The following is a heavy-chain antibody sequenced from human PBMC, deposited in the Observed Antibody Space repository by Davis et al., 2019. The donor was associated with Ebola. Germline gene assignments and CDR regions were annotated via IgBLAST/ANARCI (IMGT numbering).Heavy chain of an antibody. CDR3: ARVSGPYYYDYGMDV. J-gene: IGHJ6*04. Sequence: GGSLRLSCAASGFTFSSYAMHWVRQAPGQGLEWVAVISYDGSNKYYADSVKGRFTISRDNSKNTLYLQMNSLRAEDTAVYYCARVSGPYYYDYGMDVWGKGTTVTVSS. V-gene: IGHV3-30-3*01. D-gene: IGHD3-10*01. CDR2: ISYDGSNK. CDR1: GFTFSSYA.